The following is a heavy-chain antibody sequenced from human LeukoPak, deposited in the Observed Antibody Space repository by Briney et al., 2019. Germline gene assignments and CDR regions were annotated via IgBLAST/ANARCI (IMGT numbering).Heavy chain of an antibody. D-gene: IGHD1-26*01. V-gene: IGHV3-74*01. J-gene: IGHJ6*03. CDR1: GFTFSSYW. CDR2: INSDGSST. CDR3: AKDREVGASIYYYYMDV. Sequence: GGSLRLSCAASGFTFSSYWMHWVRQAPGKGLVWVSRINSDGSSTSYADSVKGRFTISRDNAKNTLYLQMSSLRAEDTAVYYCAKDREVGASIYYYYMDVWGKGTTVTISS.